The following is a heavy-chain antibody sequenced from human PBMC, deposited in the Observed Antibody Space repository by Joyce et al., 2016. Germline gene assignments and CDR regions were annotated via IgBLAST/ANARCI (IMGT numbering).Heavy chain of an antibody. CDR2: SNHGRST. D-gene: IGHD3-3*01. CDR1: GGSFSGYY. Sequence: QVQLQQWGARLLKPSETLSLTCGVYGGSFSGYYWSWIRQPPGKGLFWIGESNHGRSTVYHPSLKSRFTISTGPSKYQFSLKLSSVTAAYTAIYFCARCIPIFGVTTHYYYYYYMDVWAEGTTVTVSS. J-gene: IGHJ6*03. V-gene: IGHV4-34*01. CDR3: ARCIPIFGVTTHYYYYYYMDV.